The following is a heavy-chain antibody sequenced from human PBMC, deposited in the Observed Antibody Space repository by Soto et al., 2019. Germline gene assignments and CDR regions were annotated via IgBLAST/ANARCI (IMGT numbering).Heavy chain of an antibody. Sequence: PSETLSLTCAAYGGSFSGYYWSWLCQPPGKGLEWIGEINHSGSTNYNPSLKSRVTISVDTSKNQFSLKLSSVTAADTAVYYCARGRGGKRSSSYYDYVWGSYRYNWFDPWGKETLVTVS. D-gene: IGHD3-16*02. CDR2: INHSGST. V-gene: IGHV4-34*01. CDR3: ARGRGGKRSSSYYDYVWGSYRYNWFDP. J-gene: IGHJ5*02. CDR1: GGSFSGYY.